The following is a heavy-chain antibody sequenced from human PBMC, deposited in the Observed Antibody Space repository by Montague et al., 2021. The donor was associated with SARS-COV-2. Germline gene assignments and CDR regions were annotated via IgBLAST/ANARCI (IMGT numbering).Heavy chain of an antibody. D-gene: IGHD2/OR15-2a*01. Sequence: LRLSCAASGFTFSSYAMHWVRQAPGKGLEWVAVISYDGSNEYYADSVEGRFTISRDNSKNTLYLQMNSRRAEDTAVYYCARVLGGYYGMDVWGQGTTVTVSS. J-gene: IGHJ6*02. CDR3: ARVLGGYYGMDV. CDR2: ISYDGSNE. CDR1: GFTFSSYA. V-gene: IGHV3-30-3*01.